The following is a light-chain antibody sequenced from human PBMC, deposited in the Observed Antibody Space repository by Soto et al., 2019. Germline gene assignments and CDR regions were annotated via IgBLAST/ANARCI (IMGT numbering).Light chain of an antibody. Sequence: QSVLAQPASVSGSPGQSITISCTGTSNDIGLYNYVSWYQQHPGKAPKLIIYVVSSRPSGISNRFSASKSGNTASLTISGLQAEDVADYYCASYARGSTLVVFGGGTKLTVL. J-gene: IGLJ2*01. CDR1: SNDIGLYNY. V-gene: IGLV2-14*01. CDR2: VVS. CDR3: ASYARGSTLVV.